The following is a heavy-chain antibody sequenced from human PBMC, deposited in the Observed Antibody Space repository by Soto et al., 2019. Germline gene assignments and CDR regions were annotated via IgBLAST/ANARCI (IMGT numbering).Heavy chain of an antibody. Sequence: QVQLVESGGGVVQPGRSLRLSCAASGFTFSSYGMHWVRQAPGKGLEWVAVIWYDGSNKYYADSVKGRFTISRDNSKNTLYLQMNSLRAEDTAVYYCARPYSSSSDAFDIWGQGTMVTVSS. V-gene: IGHV3-33*01. J-gene: IGHJ3*02. CDR1: GFTFSSYG. D-gene: IGHD6-6*01. CDR2: IWYDGSNK. CDR3: ARPYSSSSDAFDI.